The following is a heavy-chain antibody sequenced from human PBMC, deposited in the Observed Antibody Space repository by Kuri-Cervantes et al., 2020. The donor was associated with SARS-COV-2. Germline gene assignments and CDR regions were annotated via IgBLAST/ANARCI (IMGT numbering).Heavy chain of an antibody. CDR3: AKSRSEGGGFFDYGVDV. D-gene: IGHD3-3*01. V-gene: IGHV3-30*18. CDR1: GFTVSRNY. CDR2: VSYDGSYK. J-gene: IGHJ6*02. Sequence: GESLKISCAVSGFTVSRNYMSWVRQAPGKGLEWVALVSYDGSYKYYAGSVRGRFTISRDNSNKTVYLQMNSLRTEDTAVYYCAKSRSEGGGFFDYGVDVWGQGTTVTVSS.